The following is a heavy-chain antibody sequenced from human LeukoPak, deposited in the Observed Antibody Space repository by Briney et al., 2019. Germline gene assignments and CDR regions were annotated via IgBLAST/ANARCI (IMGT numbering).Heavy chain of an antibody. Sequence: GGSLRLSCAASGFTFNIYAMSWVRQAPGKGLEWVSSISGSGGTTYYADSVKGRFTISRDNSKNTLYLQMNSLRAEDTAIYYCAKNGDRGAYCSGGTCYPYYYYYMDVWGKGTTVTISS. D-gene: IGHD2-15*01. J-gene: IGHJ6*03. CDR3: AKNGDRGAYCSGGTCYPYYYYYMDV. V-gene: IGHV3-23*01. CDR1: GFTFNIYA. CDR2: ISGSGGTT.